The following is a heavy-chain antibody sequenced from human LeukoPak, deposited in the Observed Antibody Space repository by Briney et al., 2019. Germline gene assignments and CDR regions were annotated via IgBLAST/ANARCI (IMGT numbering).Heavy chain of an antibody. Sequence: SETLSLTCTVSGDSISSNNYYWGWIRQPPGKGLEWIGSIYYSGSAFYNPSLKGRVSISVDTSKNQFSLKVSSVTAADTAVYFCARHDGNSGTSHIDCWGQGTLVTVSS. CDR1: GDSISSNNYY. D-gene: IGHD1-1*01. J-gene: IGHJ4*02. CDR2: IYYSGSA. CDR3: ARHDGNSGTSHIDC. V-gene: IGHV4-39*01.